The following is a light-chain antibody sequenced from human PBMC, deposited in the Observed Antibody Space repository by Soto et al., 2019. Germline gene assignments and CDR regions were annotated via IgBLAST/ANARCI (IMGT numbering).Light chain of an antibody. CDR2: SAS. CDR3: QQYTGRPRT. V-gene: IGKV3-15*01. CDR1: QSVSNN. Sequence: TAMSLSPADRSTPSGAGPHSASRASQSVSNNLAWYQQKPGQAPRRLIYSASNRATGIPVRFSGSGSGTEFTLIISSLQPEDSAVYYCQQYTGRPRTFGQGTKVDIK. J-gene: IGKJ1*01.